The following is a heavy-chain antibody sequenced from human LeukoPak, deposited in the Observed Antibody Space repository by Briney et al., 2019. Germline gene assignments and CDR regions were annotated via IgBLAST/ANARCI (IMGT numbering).Heavy chain of an antibody. V-gene: IGHV3-48*03. CDR2: ISSSGSTI. Sequence: GGSLRLSCAASGFTFSSYEMNWVRQAPGKGLEWVSYISSSGSTIYYADSVKGRFTISRDNSKNTLYLQMNSLRAEDTAVYYCARDSRNGGGSPHAYWGQGTLVTVSS. J-gene: IGHJ4*02. CDR1: GFTFSSYE. CDR3: ARDSRNGGGSPHAY. D-gene: IGHD1-26*01.